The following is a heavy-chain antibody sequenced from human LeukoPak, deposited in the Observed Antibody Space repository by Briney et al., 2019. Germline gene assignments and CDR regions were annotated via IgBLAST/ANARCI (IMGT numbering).Heavy chain of an antibody. J-gene: IGHJ4*02. Sequence: GGSLRLSCAASGFTFSSYWMSWVRQAPGKGLEWVANIKQDGSEKYYVDSVKSRFTISRDNAKNSLYLQMNSLRAEDTAVYYCARDKYYYDSSGYYDLDYWGQGTLVTVSS. CDR2: IKQDGSEK. V-gene: IGHV3-7*01. D-gene: IGHD3-22*01. CDR3: ARDKYYYDSSGYYDLDY. CDR1: GFTFSSYW.